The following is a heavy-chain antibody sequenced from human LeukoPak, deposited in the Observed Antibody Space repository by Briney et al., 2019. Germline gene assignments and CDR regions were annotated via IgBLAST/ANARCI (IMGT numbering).Heavy chain of an antibody. J-gene: IGHJ4*02. CDR2: VVPMFGIR. Sequence: SVKVSCKTSGGTFNNYAISWVRQAPGQGLERMGRVVPMFGIRNYPQTFRGRVNITADKATNTVYMELRSLRAGDTAIYYCATEPSRSYSFDHLDFWGLGTPVTVSS. V-gene: IGHV1-69*04. D-gene: IGHD5-12*01. CDR3: ATEPSRSYSFDHLDF. CDR1: GGTFNNYA.